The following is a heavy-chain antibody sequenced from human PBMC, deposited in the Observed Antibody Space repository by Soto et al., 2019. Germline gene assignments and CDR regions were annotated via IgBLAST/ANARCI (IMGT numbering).Heavy chain of an antibody. CDR2: IYYSGST. V-gene: IGHV4-39*01. Sequence: PSETLSLTCTVSGGSISRSSYHWGWIRQSPGEGLKWIGNIYYSGSTSYNPSLKSRVTISVDTSKNQFSLKLSSVTAADTAMYYCARRDSSGWSFYFDYWGQGTLVTVSS. D-gene: IGHD6-19*01. CDR1: GGSISRSSYH. CDR3: ARRDSSGWSFYFDY. J-gene: IGHJ4*02.